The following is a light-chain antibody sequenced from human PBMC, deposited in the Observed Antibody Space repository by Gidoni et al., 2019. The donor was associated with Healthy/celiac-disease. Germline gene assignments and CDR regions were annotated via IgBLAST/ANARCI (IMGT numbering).Light chain of an antibody. CDR1: QSVSSSY. Sequence: IVLTQSPGTLSLSPGERATLSCRASQSVSSSYLAWYQQKPGQAPRLLIYGAASRATGIPDRFSGSGSGTDLTLTISRLEPEDFAVYYCQQYGSSPLFTFGPGTKVDIK. V-gene: IGKV3-20*01. J-gene: IGKJ3*01. CDR2: GAA. CDR3: QQYGSSPLFT.